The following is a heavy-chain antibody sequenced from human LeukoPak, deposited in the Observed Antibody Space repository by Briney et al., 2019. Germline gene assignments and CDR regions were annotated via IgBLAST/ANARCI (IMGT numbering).Heavy chain of an antibody. D-gene: IGHD3-22*01. CDR2: ISSSSSYI. J-gene: IGHJ4*02. Sequence: GGSLRLSCAASGFTFSCYSMNWVRHAPGKGLEWVSSISSSSSYIYYADSVKGRFTISRDNAKNSLYLQMNSLRVEDTAVYYCARDRDYYDSSGYPDYWGEGTLVTVCS. CDR3: ARDRDYYDSSGYPDY. CDR1: GFTFSCYS. V-gene: IGHV3-21*01.